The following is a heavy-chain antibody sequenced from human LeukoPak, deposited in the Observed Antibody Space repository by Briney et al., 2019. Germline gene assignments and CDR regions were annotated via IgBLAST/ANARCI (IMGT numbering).Heavy chain of an antibody. J-gene: IGHJ4*02. CDR1: GYSFTSYW. CDR3: VRDSYSGSYHY. V-gene: IGHV5-51*01. CDR2: IYPGDSDT. Sequence: GESLKISCKGSGYSFTSYWSGWVRQMPGKGLEWRGIIYPGDSDTRYSPSFQGQVTTSADKYISTAYLQWSSLKASDTAMYYCVRDSYSGSYHYLGQGTLVTVSS. D-gene: IGHD1-26*01.